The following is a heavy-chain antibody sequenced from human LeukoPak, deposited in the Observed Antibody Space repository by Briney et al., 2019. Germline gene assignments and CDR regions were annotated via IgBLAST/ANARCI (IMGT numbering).Heavy chain of an antibody. Sequence: GGSLRLSCAASGFTFSSYSMTWVRQAPGKGLEWVSSISSSSSYIYYADSVKGRFTISRDNAKNSLYLQMNSLRAEDTAVYYCARVSNCDILNWFDPWGQGTLVTVSS. J-gene: IGHJ5*02. CDR2: ISSSSSYI. CDR1: GFTFSSYS. D-gene: IGHD3-9*01. CDR3: ARVSNCDILNWFDP. V-gene: IGHV3-21*01.